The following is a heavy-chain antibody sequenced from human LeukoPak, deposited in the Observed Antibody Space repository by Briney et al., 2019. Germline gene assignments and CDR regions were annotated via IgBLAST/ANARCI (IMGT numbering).Heavy chain of an antibody. J-gene: IGHJ4*02. CDR1: GFTFSTYA. V-gene: IGHV3-23*01. CDR2: ISAGGDRT. Sequence: SGGSLRLSCAASGFTFSTYAMTWVRQAPGKGLEWVSGISAGGDRTYYADSVKGRFTVSRDNSKNTLYLQMNSLRAEDTAVYFCAKLGYYDFWSNYLVFDNWGQGTLVTVSS. D-gene: IGHD3-3*01. CDR3: AKLGYYDFWSNYLVFDN.